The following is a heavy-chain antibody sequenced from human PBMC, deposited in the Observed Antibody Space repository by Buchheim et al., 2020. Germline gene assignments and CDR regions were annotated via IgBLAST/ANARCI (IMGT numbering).Heavy chain of an antibody. V-gene: IGHV4-39*01. D-gene: IGHD3-22*01. CDR3: ARLGAYYSDSSGYHNWFDP. Sequence: QLQLQESGPGLVKPSETLSLTCTVSGGSISSSSYYWGWIRQPPGKGLEWIGSIYDGGSTYYKPSLKSRVTISVDTSKNQFPLKLSSVTAADTAVYYCARLGAYYSDSSGYHNWFDPWGQGTL. J-gene: IGHJ5*02. CDR1: GGSISSSSYY. CDR2: IYDGGST.